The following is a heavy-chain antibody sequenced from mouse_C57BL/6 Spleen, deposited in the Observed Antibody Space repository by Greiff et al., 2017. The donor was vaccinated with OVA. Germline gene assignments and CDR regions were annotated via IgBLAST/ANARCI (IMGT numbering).Heavy chain of an antibody. V-gene: IGHV1-9*01. D-gene: IGHD2-4*01. CDR1: GYTFTGYW. Sequence: VQLQQSGAELMKPGASVKLSCKATGYTFTGYWIEWVKQRPGHGLEWIGEILPGSGSTTYNEKFKGKATFTADTSSNTAYMQLSSLTTEDSAIYYCARSGDYDANYFDYWGKGTTLTVSS. J-gene: IGHJ2*01. CDR2: ILPGSGST. CDR3: ARSGDYDANYFDY.